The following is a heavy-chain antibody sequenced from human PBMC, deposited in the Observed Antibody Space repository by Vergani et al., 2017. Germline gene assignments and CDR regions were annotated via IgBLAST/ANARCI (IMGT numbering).Heavy chain of an antibody. D-gene: IGHD2/OR15-2a*01. Sequence: QVQLEESGGGVVQPGRSLRLSCAGSGFTLSSHAMHWVRQAPGKGLEWVAFIWYDGSKEYYADSVKGRFTISRDNSKNTLYLQMNNLRAADTAVYYCVRHSWFRSCKSVNCSSWDYWGQGTAVTVSS. CDR2: IWYDGSKE. J-gene: IGHJ4*02. V-gene: IGHV3-33*01. CDR3: VRHSWFRSCKSVNCSSWDY. CDR1: GFTLSSHA.